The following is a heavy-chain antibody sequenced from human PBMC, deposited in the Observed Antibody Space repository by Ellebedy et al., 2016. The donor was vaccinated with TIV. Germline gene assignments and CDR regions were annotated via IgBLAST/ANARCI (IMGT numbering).Heavy chain of an antibody. V-gene: IGHV5-51*01. CDR2: IYPGDSDT. CDR3: ARVGEVAATPCSY. J-gene: IGHJ4*02. D-gene: IGHD2-15*01. CDR1: GYSFTTYW. Sequence: GESLKISCKGSGYSFTTYWIGWVRQMSGKGLEWMGIIYPGDSDTRYSPSFQGQFTISADKSISTAYLQWSSLKASDTAMYYCARVGEVAATPCSYWGQGTLVTVSS.